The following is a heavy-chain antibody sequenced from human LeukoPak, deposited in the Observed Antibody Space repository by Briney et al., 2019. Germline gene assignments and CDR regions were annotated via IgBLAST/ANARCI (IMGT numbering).Heavy chain of an antibody. J-gene: IGHJ4*02. Sequence: GGSLRLSCAASVFTFIGYAMSWVRQAPREGLEWVSAISGSGGSTYYADSVKGRFTISRDNSKNTLYLQMNSLRAEDTAVYYCARENIAAAGTGGYYFDYWGQGTLVTVSS. CDR1: VFTFIGYA. V-gene: IGHV3-23*01. CDR2: ISGSGGST. D-gene: IGHD6-13*01. CDR3: ARENIAAAGTGGYYFDY.